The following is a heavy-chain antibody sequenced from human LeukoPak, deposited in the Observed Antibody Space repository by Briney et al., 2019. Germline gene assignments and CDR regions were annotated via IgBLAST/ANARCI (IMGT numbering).Heavy chain of an antibody. V-gene: IGHV3-53*01. D-gene: IGHD3-10*01. Sequence: GGTLRLSCAASGFSVSGSYMSWVRQAPGKGLEWVSVIYSRGSTYYADSVKGRCTISRDVSKNTVSLQLDNLTTEDTAVYYCARVHGEVSDEIFHYFDYWGQGTPATVSS. CDR3: ARVHGEVSDEIFHYFDY. CDR1: GFSVSGSY. J-gene: IGHJ4*02. CDR2: IYSRGST.